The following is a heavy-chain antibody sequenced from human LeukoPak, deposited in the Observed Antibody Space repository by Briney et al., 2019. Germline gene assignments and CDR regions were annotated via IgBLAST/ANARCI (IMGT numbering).Heavy chain of an antibody. CDR3: ARRAGASGSYYDAFDI. J-gene: IGHJ3*02. D-gene: IGHD3-10*01. CDR1: GGSISSAGYY. CDR2: IYSGWRT. Sequence: SQTLSLTCTVSGGSISSAGYYWSWIRHHPGKDLEWIGNIYSGWRTYYNSSLESRVAISIDTSKNQFSLKLNSVTAAATAVYYCARRAGASGSYYDAFDIWGQRIMVTVSS. V-gene: IGHV4-31*03.